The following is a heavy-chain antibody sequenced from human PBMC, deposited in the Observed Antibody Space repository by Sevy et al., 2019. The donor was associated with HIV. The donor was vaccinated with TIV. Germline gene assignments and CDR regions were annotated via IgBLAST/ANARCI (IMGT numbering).Heavy chain of an antibody. J-gene: IGHJ3*02. V-gene: IGHV3-33*01. D-gene: IGHD3-22*01. CDR2: IWNDRSNK. CDR1: GFTFSSYG. CDR3: ASLPDNYYDSSGYSGDDAFDI. Sequence: GGSLRLSCAASGFTFSSYGMHWVRQAPGKGLEWVAVIWNDRSNKYYADSVKGGFTISRDNSKKTLYLQMNSLRAEDTAVYYCASLPDNYYDSSGYSGDDAFDIWGQGTMVTVSS.